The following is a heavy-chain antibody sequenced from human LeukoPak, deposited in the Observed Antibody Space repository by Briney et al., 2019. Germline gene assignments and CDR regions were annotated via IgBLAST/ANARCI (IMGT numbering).Heavy chain of an antibody. CDR3: ARGRGSGWPIGIFDY. CDR1: GFTFSSYG. V-gene: IGHV3-30*02. Sequence: GGSLRLSCAASGFTFSSYGMHWVRQAPGKGLEWVAFIRYDGSNKYYADSVKGRFTISRDNSKNTLYLQMNSLRAEDTAVYYCARGRGSGWPIGIFDYWGQGPLVTVSS. CDR2: IRYDGSNK. J-gene: IGHJ4*02. D-gene: IGHD6-19*01.